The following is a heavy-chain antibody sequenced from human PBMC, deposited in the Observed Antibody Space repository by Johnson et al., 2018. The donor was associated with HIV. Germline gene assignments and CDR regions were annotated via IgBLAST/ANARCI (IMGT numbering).Heavy chain of an antibody. J-gene: IGHJ3*02. Sequence: VQLVESGGGVVQPGGSLRLSCAASGFTFSSNYMSWVRQAPGKGLEWVSVIYSGGSTGYADSVKGRFTISRENAKNSLYLQMNSLRAEDTAIYYCARVGTTVAFDIWGQGTMVTVSS. CDR3: ARVGTTVAFDI. V-gene: IGHV3-66*02. D-gene: IGHD4-17*01. CDR1: GFTFSSNY. CDR2: IYSGGST.